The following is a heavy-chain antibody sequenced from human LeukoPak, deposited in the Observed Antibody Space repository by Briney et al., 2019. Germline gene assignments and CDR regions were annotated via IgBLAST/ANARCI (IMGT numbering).Heavy chain of an antibody. D-gene: IGHD2-2*01. J-gene: IGHJ6*02. CDR2: MNPSSGNT. Sequence: GASVKVSCKASGYTFTSYDINWVRQATGQGLEWMGWMNPSSGNTGYAQKFQGRVTMTRNTSISTAYMELSSLRSEDTAVYYCARVYCSSTSCPLYYYYGMDVWGQGTTVTVSS. CDR3: ARVYCSSTSCPLYYYYGMDV. V-gene: IGHV1-8*01. CDR1: GYTFTSYD.